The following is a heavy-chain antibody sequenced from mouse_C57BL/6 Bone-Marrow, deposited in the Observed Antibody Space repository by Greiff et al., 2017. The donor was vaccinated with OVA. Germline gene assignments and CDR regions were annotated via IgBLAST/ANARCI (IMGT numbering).Heavy chain of an antibody. J-gene: IGHJ1*03. CDR1: GYTFTSYD. Sequence: VQLQQSGPELVKPGASVKLSCKASGYTFTSYDLNWVKQRPGQGLEWIGWIYPRDGSTKYNEKFKGKATLTVDTASSTAYMELHSLTSEDSAVYFGARLLRGVYWYFDVWGTGTTVTVSS. V-gene: IGHV1-85*01. CDR2: IYPRDGST. D-gene: IGHD1-1*01. CDR3: ARLLRGVYWYFDV.